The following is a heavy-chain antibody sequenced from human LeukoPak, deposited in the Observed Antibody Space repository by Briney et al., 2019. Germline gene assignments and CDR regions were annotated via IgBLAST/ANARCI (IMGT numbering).Heavy chain of an antibody. CDR3: ARDSSNIVGATNAFDI. CDR2: ISSSSSSYI. J-gene: IGHJ3*02. V-gene: IGHV3-21*01. CDR1: GFTFSSYS. D-gene: IGHD1-26*01. Sequence: NPGGSLRLSCAASGFTFSSYSMNWVRQAPGKGLEWVSSISSSSSSYIYYADSVKGRFTISRDNAKNSLYLQMNSLRAEDTAVYYCARDSSNIVGATNAFDIWGQGTMVTVSS.